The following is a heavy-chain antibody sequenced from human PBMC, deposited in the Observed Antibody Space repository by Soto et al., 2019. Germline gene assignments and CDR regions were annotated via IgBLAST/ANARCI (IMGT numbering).Heavy chain of an antibody. CDR3: ARHGGQEIDY. CDR2: IYYSGST. V-gene: IGHV4-59*08. CDR1: GGSISSYY. Sequence: SETLSLTCTVSGGSISSYYWSWIRQPPGKGLEWIGYIYYSGSTNYNPSLKSRVTISVDTSKNQFSLKLSSVTAADTAVYYCARHGGQEIDYWGQGTLVTVSS. J-gene: IGHJ4*02.